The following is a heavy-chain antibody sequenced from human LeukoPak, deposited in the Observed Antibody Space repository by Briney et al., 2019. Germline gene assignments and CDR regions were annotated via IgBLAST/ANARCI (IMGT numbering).Heavy chain of an antibody. J-gene: IGHJ4*02. D-gene: IGHD3-10*01. CDR1: GGSISSGDYY. CDR3: AREEIWFGELSGFDY. Sequence: PSQTLSLTCTVSGGSISSGDYYWSWIRQPPGKGLEWIGYIYYSGSTYYNPSLKSRVTISVDTSENQFSLKLSSVTAADTAVYYCAREEIWFGELSGFDYWGQGTLVTVSS. V-gene: IGHV4-30-4*01. CDR2: IYYSGST.